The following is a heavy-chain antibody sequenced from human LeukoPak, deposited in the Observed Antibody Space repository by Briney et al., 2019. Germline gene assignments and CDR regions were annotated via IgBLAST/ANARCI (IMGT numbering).Heavy chain of an antibody. J-gene: IGHJ4*02. V-gene: IGHV1-46*01. D-gene: IGHD6-6*01. CDR1: GYTFTSYY. Sequence: ASVKVSCKASGYTFTSYYMHWVRQAPGQGLEWMGIINPSGGSTSYAQKFQGRVTMTRDTSTSTVYMELSSLRSEDTAVYYCAREVGGQLAPNYYFDYCGQGTLVTVSS. CDR3: AREVGGQLAPNYYFDY. CDR2: INPSGGST.